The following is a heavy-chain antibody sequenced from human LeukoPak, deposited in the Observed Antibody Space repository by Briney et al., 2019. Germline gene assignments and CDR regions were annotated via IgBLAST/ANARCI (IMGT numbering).Heavy chain of an antibody. CDR2: IWYDGSNK. Sequence: GGSLRLSCAASGFTFSSYGMHWVRQAPGKGLEWVAVIWYDGSNKYYADSVKGRFTISRDNSKNTLYLQMISLRAEDTAVYYCARDLIAAAGTHTYYFDYWGQGTLVTVSS. CDR3: ARDLIAAAGTHTYYFDY. CDR1: GFTFSSYG. J-gene: IGHJ4*02. V-gene: IGHV3-33*01. D-gene: IGHD6-13*01.